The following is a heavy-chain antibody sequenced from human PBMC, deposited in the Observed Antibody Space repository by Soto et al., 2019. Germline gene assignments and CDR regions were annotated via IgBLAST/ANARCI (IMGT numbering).Heavy chain of an antibody. J-gene: IGHJ6*02. CDR3: ARDLRVAGYYYYGMDV. CDR1: GYTFRIYG. CDR2: INPSGGST. Sequence: ASVKVSCKASGYTFRIYGITWVRQAPGQGLEWMGIINPSGGSTSYAQKFQGRVTMTRDTSTSTVYMELSSLRSEDTAVYYCARDLRVAGYYYYGMDVWGQGTTVTVSS. D-gene: IGHD6-19*01. V-gene: IGHV1-46*01.